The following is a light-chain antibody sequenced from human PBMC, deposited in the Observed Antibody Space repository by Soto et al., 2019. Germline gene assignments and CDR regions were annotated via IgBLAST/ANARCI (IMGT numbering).Light chain of an antibody. CDR1: QSISSW. J-gene: IGKJ1*01. V-gene: IGKV1-5*01. CDR2: DAS. Sequence: DIQMTQFPSTLSASVGDRVTITCRASQSISSWLDWYQQKPGKAPKLLIYDASSLQIGVPPRFSGSGSGTEFTRTISSLQPDDFATYYCQQYNTDSVSFGQGTKVEIK. CDR3: QQYNTDSVS.